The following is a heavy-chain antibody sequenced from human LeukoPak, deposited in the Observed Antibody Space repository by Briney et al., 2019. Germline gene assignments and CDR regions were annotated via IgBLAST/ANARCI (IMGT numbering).Heavy chain of an antibody. Sequence: ASVKVSCKASGYTFTSYAISWVRQAPGQGLEWMGWISAYNGNTNYAQKLQGRVTMTTDTSTSTAYMELRSLRSDDTAVYYCARNPPGYSSSWYYGYWGQGTLVTVSS. D-gene: IGHD6-13*01. CDR3: ARNPPGYSSSWYYGY. J-gene: IGHJ4*02. V-gene: IGHV1-18*01. CDR1: GYTFTSYA. CDR2: ISAYNGNT.